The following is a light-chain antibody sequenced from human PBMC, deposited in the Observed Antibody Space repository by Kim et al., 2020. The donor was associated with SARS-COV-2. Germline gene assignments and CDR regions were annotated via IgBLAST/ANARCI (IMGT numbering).Light chain of an antibody. CDR2: GKN. V-gene: IGLV3-19*01. CDR1: SLRSYY. J-gene: IGLJ2*01. Sequence: SSELTQDPAVSVALGQTVRITCQGDSLRSYYASWYQQKPGQAPVLVIYGKNNRPSGIPHRFSGSSSGNTASLTITGAQAEDEADYYCNSRDSSGNHVVFG. CDR3: NSRDSSGNHVV.